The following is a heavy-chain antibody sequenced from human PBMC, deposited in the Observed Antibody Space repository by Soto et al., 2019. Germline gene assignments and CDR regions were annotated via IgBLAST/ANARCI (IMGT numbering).Heavy chain of an antibody. CDR3: ARDTYYYDSRGYYPLNFDP. CDR2: ISSSSSYI. Sequence: PGGSLRLSCAASGFTFSSYAMTWVRQAPGKGLEWVSSISSSSSYIYYADSVKGRFTISRDNAKNSLYLQMNSLRAEDTAVYYCARDTYYYDSRGYYPLNFDPWGQGTLVTVSS. J-gene: IGHJ5*02. CDR1: GFTFSSYA. V-gene: IGHV3-21*01. D-gene: IGHD3-22*01.